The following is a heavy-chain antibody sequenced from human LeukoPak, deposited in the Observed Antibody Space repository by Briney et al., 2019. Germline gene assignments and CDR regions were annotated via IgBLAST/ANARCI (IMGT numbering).Heavy chain of an antibody. CDR3: AKVDCGSTGCRRFDL. V-gene: IGHV3-23*01. D-gene: IGHD2-2*01. CDR2: ITDSGSNI. CDR1: GFIFSNYA. J-gene: IGHJ2*01. Sequence: GGSLRLSCAASGFIFSNYAMNWVRQAPGKGLEWVSGITDSGSNIYYADSVKGRFTISRDNSKNTLYLQMNSLRADDTAVYYCAKVDCGSTGCRRFDLWGRGTLLIVSS.